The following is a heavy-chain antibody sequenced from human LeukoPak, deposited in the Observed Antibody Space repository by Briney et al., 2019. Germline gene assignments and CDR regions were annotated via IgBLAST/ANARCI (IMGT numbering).Heavy chain of an antibody. V-gene: IGHV4-61*02. Sequence: SETLSLTCTVSGGSISSSSYYWSWIRQPAGKGLEWIGRIYTSGSTNYNPSLKSRVTMSVDTSKNQFSLKLSSVTAADTAVYYCARELYSSSWPACNWFDPWGQGTLVTVSS. CDR2: IYTSGST. CDR3: ARELYSSSWPACNWFDP. D-gene: IGHD6-13*01. CDR1: GGSISSSSYY. J-gene: IGHJ5*02.